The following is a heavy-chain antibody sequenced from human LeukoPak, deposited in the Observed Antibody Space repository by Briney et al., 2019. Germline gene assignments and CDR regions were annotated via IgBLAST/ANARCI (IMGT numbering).Heavy chain of an antibody. J-gene: IGHJ4*02. V-gene: IGHV4-38-2*01. D-gene: IGHD2-15*01. Sequence: SSETLSLTCAVSGYSISSGYYWGWIRQPPGQGLEWIGSIYHSGSTYYNPSLKSRVTISVDTSKNQFSLKLSSVTAADTAVYYCATYIVAFDYWGQGTLVTVSS. CDR3: ATYIVAFDY. CDR2: IYHSGST. CDR1: GYSISSGYY.